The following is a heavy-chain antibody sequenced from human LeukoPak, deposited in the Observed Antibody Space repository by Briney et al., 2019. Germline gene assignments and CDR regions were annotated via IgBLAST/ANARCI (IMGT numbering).Heavy chain of an antibody. Sequence: SETLSLTCTVSGYSISSGYYWGWIRQPPGKGLEWIGSIYHSGSTYYNPSLKSQVTISVDTSKNQFSLKLSSVTAADTAVYYCARRESSNWAFDYWGQGTLVTVSS. D-gene: IGHD7-27*01. CDR1: GYSISSGYY. CDR2: IYHSGST. J-gene: IGHJ4*02. CDR3: ARRESSNWAFDY. V-gene: IGHV4-38-2*02.